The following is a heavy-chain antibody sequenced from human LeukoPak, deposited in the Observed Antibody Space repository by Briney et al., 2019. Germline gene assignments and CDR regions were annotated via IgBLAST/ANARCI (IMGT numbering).Heavy chain of an antibody. CDR1: GFTFRDHY. Sequence: GGSLRLSCAASGFTFRDHYMEWVRQAPGKGLEWVAQIRNKATSYTTEYAAPVKGRFTISRDESQNSLYLEMTSLKTEDTAMYYCARGPPYSGSERPFDYWGQGTLVTVSS. CDR2: IRNKATSYTT. J-gene: IGHJ4*02. D-gene: IGHD1-26*01. V-gene: IGHV3-72*01. CDR3: ARGPPYSGSERPFDY.